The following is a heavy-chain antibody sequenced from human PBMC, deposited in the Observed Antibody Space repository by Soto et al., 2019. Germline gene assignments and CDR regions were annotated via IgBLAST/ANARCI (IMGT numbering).Heavy chain of an antibody. Sequence: QVQLVQSGAEVKKPGSSVKVSCKASGGTFSSYAISGVRQAPGQGLEWMGGIIPIFGTANYAQKFQGRVTITADESTSTAYMELSSLRSEDTAVYYCARDKVYYGSGSPRYYGMDVWGQGTTVTVSS. J-gene: IGHJ6*02. CDR1: GGTFSSYA. CDR3: ARDKVYYGSGSPRYYGMDV. D-gene: IGHD3-10*01. V-gene: IGHV1-69*01. CDR2: IIPIFGTA.